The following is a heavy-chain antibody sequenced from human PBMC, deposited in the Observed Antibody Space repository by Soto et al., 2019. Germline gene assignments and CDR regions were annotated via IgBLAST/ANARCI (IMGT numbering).Heavy chain of an antibody. D-gene: IGHD3-22*01. J-gene: IGHJ4*02. V-gene: IGHV4-30-4*01. CDR2: IYYSGST. CDR3: ARDYYEYYYDSSGPL. CDR1: GGSISSYY. Sequence: SETLSLTCTVSGGSISSYYWSWIRQPPGKGLEWIGYIYYSGSTYYNPSFKSRVTISVDTSKNQFSLKLSSVTAADTAVYYCARDYYEYYYDSSGPLWGQGTLVNVSS.